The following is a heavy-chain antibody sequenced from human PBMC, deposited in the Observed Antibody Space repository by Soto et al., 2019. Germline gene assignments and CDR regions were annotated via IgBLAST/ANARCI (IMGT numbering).Heavy chain of an antibody. J-gene: IGHJ4*02. CDR2: ISYDGSNK. CDR1: GFTFSSYA. CDR3: ARVGGYYDSSGYY. Sequence: GGSLRLSYAASGFTFSSYAMHWVRQAPGKGLEWVAVISYDGSNKYYADSVKGRFTISRDNSKNTLYLQMNSLRAEDTAVYYCARVGGYYDSSGYYWGQGTLVTVSS. D-gene: IGHD3-22*01. V-gene: IGHV3-30-3*01.